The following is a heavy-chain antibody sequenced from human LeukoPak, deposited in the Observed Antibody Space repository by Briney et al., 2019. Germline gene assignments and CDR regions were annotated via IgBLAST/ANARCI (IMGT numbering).Heavy chain of an antibody. Sequence: GGSLRLSCAASGFTFSSSAMSWVRQAPGKGLEWVSAISNNGGYTYYADSVQGRFTISRDNSKSTLCLQMNSLRAEDTAVYYCARASGGDFDYWGQGTLVTVSS. J-gene: IGHJ4*02. CDR2: ISNNGGYT. CDR3: ARASGGDFDY. V-gene: IGHV3-23*01. D-gene: IGHD6-25*01. CDR1: GFTFSSSA.